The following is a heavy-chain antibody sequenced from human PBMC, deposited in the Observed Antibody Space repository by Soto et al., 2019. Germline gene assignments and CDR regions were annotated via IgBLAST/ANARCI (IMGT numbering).Heavy chain of an antibody. CDR1: GFTFSSYA. Sequence: QPGGSLRLSCAASGFTFSSYAMSWVRQAPGKGLEWVSTIGGSAGSTFYADSVKGRFTLSRDSSKNTLYLQMNSLRAEDTALYYCAKGGRGVATMVDYWGQGTLVTVSS. V-gene: IGHV3-23*01. J-gene: IGHJ4*02. D-gene: IGHD5-12*01. CDR2: IGGSAGST. CDR3: AKGGRGVATMVDY.